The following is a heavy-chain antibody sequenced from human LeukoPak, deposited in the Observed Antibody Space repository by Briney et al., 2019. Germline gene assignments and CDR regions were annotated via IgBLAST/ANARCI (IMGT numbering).Heavy chain of an antibody. CDR2: VNKYTGKA. V-gene: IGHV1-18*01. J-gene: IGHJ4*02. CDR3: AGEDDRSFGVYDW. D-gene: IGHD5/OR15-5a*01. CDR1: NYTYSDYD. Sequence: GGAVRVSRMSSNYTYSDYDVTWVRQAPGRGREWMGWVNKYTGKADYAPKFQGSVPMTTDTSTRTAYIELWSLRPYDRAVYFCAGEDDRSFGVYDWGGQGTLVTVS.